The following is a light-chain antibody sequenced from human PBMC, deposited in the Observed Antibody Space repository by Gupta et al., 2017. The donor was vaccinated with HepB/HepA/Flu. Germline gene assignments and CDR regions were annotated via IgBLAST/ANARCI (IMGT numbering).Light chain of an antibody. CDR1: SSNIGAGYD. V-gene: IGLV1-40*01. CDR3: QSYDSSLSGVV. J-gene: IGLJ2*01. CDR2: GTS. Sequence: QSVLTQPPSVSGAPGQRVTISCTGRSSNIGAGYDVHWYQQLPGTAPNLLIYGTSNRPSGVPDRFSGSKSGTSASLAITGLQAEDEADYYCQSYDSSLSGVVFGGGTKLTVL.